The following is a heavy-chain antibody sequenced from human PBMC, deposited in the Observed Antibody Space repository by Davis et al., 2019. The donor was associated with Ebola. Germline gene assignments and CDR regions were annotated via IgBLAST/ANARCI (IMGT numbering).Heavy chain of an antibody. CDR1: GFTFDQYP. J-gene: IGHJ6*02. CDR2: ISGDGDHT. Sequence: GESLKISCAASGFTFDQYPMYWVRQRPGKGLEWVSIISGDGDHTYYADSVKGRFTISRDNSKESLYLQIKSLRSEDTALYFCARGPMPSWYADYYKYGMDVWGQGTTVTASS. D-gene: IGHD6-13*01. V-gene: IGHV3-43*02. CDR3: ARGPMPSWYADYYKYGMDV.